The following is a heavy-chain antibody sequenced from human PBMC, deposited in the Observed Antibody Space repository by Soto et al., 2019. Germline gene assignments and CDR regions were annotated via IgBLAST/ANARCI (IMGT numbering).Heavy chain of an antibody. CDR1: GFTFSRNG. D-gene: IGHD2-21*02. J-gene: IGHJ4*02. CDR2: IWDDGSDN. V-gene: IGHV3-33*01. Sequence: QVQLVESGGGVVQPGTSLRLSCAASGFTFSRNGMHWVRQAPGKGLEWVAFIWDDGSDNNHADSVRGRFTISRDNSRSTLYQQMTSLRVEDTAVYYCARSTRSDGGASWDFWGQGTLVTVSS. CDR3: ARSTRSDGGASWDF.